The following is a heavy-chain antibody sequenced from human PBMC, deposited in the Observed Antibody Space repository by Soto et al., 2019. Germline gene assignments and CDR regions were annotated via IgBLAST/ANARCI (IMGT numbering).Heavy chain of an antibody. CDR3: ARIALHCFDY. V-gene: IGHV4-34*01. J-gene: IGHJ4*02. Sequence: PSETLSLTYAVYGGSFSGYYWSWIRQPPGKGLEWIGEINHSGSTNYNPSRKSRVTISVDTSKNQFSLKLSSVTAADTAVYYCARIALHCFDYWGRGTLVTVSS. D-gene: IGHD4-4*01. CDR1: GGSFSGYY. CDR2: INHSGST.